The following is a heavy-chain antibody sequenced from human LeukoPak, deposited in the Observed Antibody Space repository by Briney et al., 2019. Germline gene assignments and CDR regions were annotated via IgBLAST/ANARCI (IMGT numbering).Heavy chain of an antibody. CDR3: AVIAAAAATNFDY. D-gene: IGHD6-13*01. CDR1: GGTFSSYA. J-gene: IGHJ4*02. CDR2: IIPIFGTA. V-gene: IGHV1-69*13. Sequence: SVKVSCKASGGTFSSYAISWVRQAPGQGLEWMGGIIPIFGTANYAQKFQGRVTITADESTSTAYMELSSLRSEDTAVYHCAVIAAAAATNFDYWGQGTLVTVSS.